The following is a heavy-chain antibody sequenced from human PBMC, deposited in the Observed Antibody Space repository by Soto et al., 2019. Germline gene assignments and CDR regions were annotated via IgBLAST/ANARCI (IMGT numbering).Heavy chain of an antibody. J-gene: IGHJ4*02. CDR3: AHRILRTVFGLVTTAAIYFDF. Sequence: QITLNESGPTVVKPAETLTLTCTFLGFSLTTSGVGVGWIRQSPGKAPEWLALIYWDDDKRYSASLKSRLTITKDTSKNQVVLTMASVDPADTATYYCAHRILRTVFGLVTTAAIYFDFWGQGTPVVVSS. D-gene: IGHD3-3*01. CDR2: IYWDDDK. CDR1: GFSLTTSGVG. V-gene: IGHV2-5*02.